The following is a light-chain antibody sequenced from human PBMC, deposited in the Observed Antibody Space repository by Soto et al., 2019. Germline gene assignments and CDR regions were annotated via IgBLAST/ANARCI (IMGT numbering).Light chain of an antibody. CDR1: QSVGTK. CDR2: GAS. J-gene: IGKJ1*01. Sequence: EIVMTQSPATLSASVGERATLSCRASQSVGTKLAWYQQTPGQAPRLVIYGASTRATGVPARFSGSGSGTEFTLTISSLQSEDFGIYYCHQFNNWQTFGQGTKVEI. CDR3: HQFNNWQT. V-gene: IGKV3-15*01.